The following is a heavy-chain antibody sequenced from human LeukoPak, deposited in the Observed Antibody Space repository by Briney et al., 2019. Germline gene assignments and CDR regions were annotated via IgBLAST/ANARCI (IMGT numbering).Heavy chain of an antibody. V-gene: IGHV1-69*13. Sequence: SVKVSCTASGGTFSSYAISWVRQAPGQGLEWMGGIIPIFGTANYAQKFQGRVTITADETTSTAYMELSSLRSEDTAVYYCARRFYGDYGGYYYGMDVWGQGTTVTVSS. CDR3: ARRFYGDYGGYYYGMDV. CDR1: GGTFSSYA. J-gene: IGHJ6*02. CDR2: IIPIFGTA. D-gene: IGHD4-17*01.